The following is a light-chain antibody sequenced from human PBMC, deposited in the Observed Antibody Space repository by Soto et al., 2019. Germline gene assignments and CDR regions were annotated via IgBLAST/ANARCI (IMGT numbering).Light chain of an antibody. V-gene: IGKV1-9*01. Sequence: DIYLTQSPSFLSASVGDRVTITCRASQGISSFLAWYQQKPGKAPNLLMYAASTLQSGVPSRFSGGESGTECTLTISSLQPEDSATYYCQQLYIFPLTFGQGTRLEIK. J-gene: IGKJ5*01. CDR1: QGISSF. CDR2: AAS. CDR3: QQLYIFPLT.